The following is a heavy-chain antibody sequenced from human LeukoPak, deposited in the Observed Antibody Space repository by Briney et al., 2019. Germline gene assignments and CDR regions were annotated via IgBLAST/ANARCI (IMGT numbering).Heavy chain of an antibody. CDR2: IYPSDSDT. CDR3: ARLTSSGSYQFDY. V-gene: IGHV5-51*01. Sequence: GESLKIYCKASGYSFTSYWIGWVRQMPGKGLEWMGIIYPSDSDTTYSPSFRGQVTISADKSISTAYPQWSSLRASDTAMYYCARLTSSGSYQFDYWGQGTLVTVSS. D-gene: IGHD1-26*01. J-gene: IGHJ4*02. CDR1: GYSFTSYW.